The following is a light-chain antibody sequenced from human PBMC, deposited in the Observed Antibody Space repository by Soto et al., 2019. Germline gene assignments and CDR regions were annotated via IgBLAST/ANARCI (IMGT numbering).Light chain of an antibody. Sequence: QSALTQPRSVSGSPGQSVTISCTGTSSDVGGYNFVSWYQHHPGKAPKLMIYDVSKRPSGVPDRFSGSNSGSTASLTISGHHAEDDADYYCCSYAGSYTVVFGGGTKLTVL. CDR1: SSDVGGYNF. CDR3: CSYAGSYTVV. V-gene: IGLV2-11*01. CDR2: DVS. J-gene: IGLJ3*02.